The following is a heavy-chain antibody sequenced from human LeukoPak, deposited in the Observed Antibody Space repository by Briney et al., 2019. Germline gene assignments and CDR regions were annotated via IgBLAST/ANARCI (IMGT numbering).Heavy chain of an antibody. CDR3: ARGAGDYARYYFDD. V-gene: IGHV4-34*01. CDR1: GGSFSGFY. D-gene: IGHD4-17*01. Sequence: PSETLSLTCAVYGGSFSGFYWSWIRQPPMKGLEWIGEINHSGSTNYNTSLKSRVTISVDTPKKQFSLKLTSVTAADTAVYYCARGAGDYARYYFDDWGQGTLVTVSS. J-gene: IGHJ4*02. CDR2: INHSGST.